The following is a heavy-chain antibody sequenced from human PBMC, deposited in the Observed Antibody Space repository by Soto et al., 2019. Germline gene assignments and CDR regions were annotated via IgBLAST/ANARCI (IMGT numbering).Heavy chain of an antibody. J-gene: IGHJ4*02. D-gene: IGHD1-26*01. V-gene: IGHV1-69*01. CDR3: ARDGGRHSVGIDY. Sequence: QVQLVQSGAEVKKPGSSVKVSCKASGGTFSSYSINWVRQAPGQGLEWMGEIIPIFGTANYAQKFQRRVTITADESTSTAYMELSSLRSEDTAVYYCARDGGRHSVGIDYWGQGTLVTVSS. CDR2: IIPIFGTA. CDR1: GGTFSSYS.